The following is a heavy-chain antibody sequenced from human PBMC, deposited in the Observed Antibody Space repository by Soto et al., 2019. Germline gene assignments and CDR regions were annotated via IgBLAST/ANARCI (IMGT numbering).Heavy chain of an antibody. D-gene: IGHD2-2*01. J-gene: IGHJ4*02. Sequence: GASVKASCKASGYTFINYYIHWVRQAPGQGLEWIGIINPNGGSTNYAQKFRGRVTMARDTSTSTVYMDLSSLRSEDTAVYYCARGLRVVPAATKVGSYYFDYWGQGTLVTVSS. V-gene: IGHV1-46*01. CDR1: GYTFINYY. CDR3: ARGLRVVPAATKVGSYYFDY. CDR2: INPNGGST.